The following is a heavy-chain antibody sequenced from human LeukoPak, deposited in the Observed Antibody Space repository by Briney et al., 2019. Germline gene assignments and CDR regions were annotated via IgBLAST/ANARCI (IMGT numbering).Heavy chain of an antibody. CDR3: ARGGEYSNSQVDY. D-gene: IGHD6-6*01. J-gene: IGHJ4*02. CDR1: GGSISSYY. V-gene: IGHV4-34*01. CDR2: INHSGST. Sequence: SETLSLTCTVSGGSISSYYWSWIRQPPGKGLEWIGEINHSGSTNYNPSLKSRVTISVDKSKNQFSLKLRSMTAADTAVYYCARGGEYSNSQVDYWGQGTLVTVSS.